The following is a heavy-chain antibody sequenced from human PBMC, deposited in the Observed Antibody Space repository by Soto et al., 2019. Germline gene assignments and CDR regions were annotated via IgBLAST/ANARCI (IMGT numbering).Heavy chain of an antibody. CDR1: GFTFGDYA. Sequence: PGGSLRLSCTASGFTFGDYAMSWFRQAPGKGLEWVGFIRSKAYGGTTEYAASVKGRFTVSRDDSKSIAYLQMNSLKTEDTAVYYCTRSLPGSYLRYFDLWGRGTLVTVSS. D-gene: IGHD1-26*01. CDR2: IRSKAYGGTT. J-gene: IGHJ2*01. V-gene: IGHV3-49*03. CDR3: TRSLPGSYLRYFDL.